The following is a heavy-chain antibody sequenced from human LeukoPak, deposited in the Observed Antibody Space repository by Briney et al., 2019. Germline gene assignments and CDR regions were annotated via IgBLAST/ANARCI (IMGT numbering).Heavy chain of an antibody. V-gene: IGHV4-38-2*02. J-gene: IGHJ4*02. CDR3: ARHDRSGYDSRGLFDY. CDR1: GYSISNGYY. Sequence: SETLSLTCSVSGYSISNGYYWGWIRQPPGKGLEYIGSIHYSGSTYYNLSLKSRVTISVDTSKNQFSLKLRSVTAADTAVYYCARHDRSGYDSRGLFDYWGQGTLVTVSS. D-gene: IGHD5-12*01. CDR2: IHYSGST.